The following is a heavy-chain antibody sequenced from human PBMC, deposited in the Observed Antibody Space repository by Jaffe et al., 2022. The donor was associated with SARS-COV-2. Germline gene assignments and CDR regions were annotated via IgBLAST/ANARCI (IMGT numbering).Heavy chain of an antibody. Sequence: EVQLVESGGGLVQPGRSLRLSCAASGFTFDDYAMHWVRQAPGKGLEWVSGISWNSGSIGYADSVKGRFTISRDNAKNSLYLQMNSLRAEDTALYYCAKDQSSGWYESLFDYWGQGTLVTVSS. V-gene: IGHV3-9*01. CDR3: AKDQSSGWYESLFDY. D-gene: IGHD6-19*01. J-gene: IGHJ4*02. CDR2: ISWNSGSI. CDR1: GFTFDDYA.